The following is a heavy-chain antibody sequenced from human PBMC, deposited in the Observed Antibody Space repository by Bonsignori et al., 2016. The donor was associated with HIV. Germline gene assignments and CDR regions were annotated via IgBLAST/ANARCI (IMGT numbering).Heavy chain of an antibody. J-gene: IGHJ6*03. CDR2: IYSGGSST. CDR3: AQLVADAYYYYYYYMDV. Sequence: WIRQPPGKGLEWVSVIYSGGSSTYYADSVKGRFTISRDNSKNTLYLQMNSLRAEDTAVYYCAQLVADAYYYYYYYMDVWGKGTTVTVSS. D-gene: IGHD5-12*01. V-gene: IGHV3-23*03.